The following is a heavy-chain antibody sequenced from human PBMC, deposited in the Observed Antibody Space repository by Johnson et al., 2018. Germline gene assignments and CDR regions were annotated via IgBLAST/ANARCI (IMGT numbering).Heavy chain of an antibody. CDR2: ISYDGSNK. J-gene: IGHJ4*02. D-gene: IGHD3-10*01. V-gene: IGHV3-30*18. CDR1: GFTFSSYG. Sequence: QVQLVQSGGGVVQPGRSLRLSCAASGFTFSSYGMHWVRQAPGKGLEWVAVISYDGSNKYFADSVKGRFTISRDNSKNTLYLQMNSLRAEDTAVYYCAKDGANGGSGRWGQGTLVTVSS. CDR3: AKDGANGGSGR.